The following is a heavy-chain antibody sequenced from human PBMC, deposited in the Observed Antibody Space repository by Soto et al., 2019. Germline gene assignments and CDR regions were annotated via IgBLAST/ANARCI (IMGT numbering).Heavy chain of an antibody. V-gene: IGHV3-15*07. CDR1: GFTLRTAW. CDR3: ATEPYFYDSSGVDV. CDR2: IKRESDGGTT. J-gene: IGHJ6*02. Sequence: EVQLVESGGGLVKPGGSLRLACAASGFTLRTAWMNWVRQAPGRGLEWVGRIKRESDGGTTDYGVAVRGRFTISRDESQNTLYIQMNSLGTEDTAVYYGATEPYFYDSSGVDVWGQGTTVTVSS.